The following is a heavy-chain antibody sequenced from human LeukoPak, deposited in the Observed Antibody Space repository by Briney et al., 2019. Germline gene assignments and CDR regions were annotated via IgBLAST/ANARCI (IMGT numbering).Heavy chain of an antibody. D-gene: IGHD1-26*01. CDR2: IHYSGNT. CDR3: ARHMNGGTYPMDV. V-gene: IGHV4-59*08. CDR1: GGSISSYY. J-gene: IGHJ6*02. Sequence: SETLSLTCTVSGGSISSYYWSWIRQPPGKGLEYIGYIHYSGNTNYNPSLKSRVAISVDTSKNQFSLKLSSVTAADTAVYYCARHMNGGTYPMDVWSQGTTVTVSS.